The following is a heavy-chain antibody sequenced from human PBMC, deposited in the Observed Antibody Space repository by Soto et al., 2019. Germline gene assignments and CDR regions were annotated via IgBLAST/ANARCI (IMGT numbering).Heavy chain of an antibody. J-gene: IGHJ4*02. CDR1: GFKFSDYS. CDR2: ISTVPDMT. CDR3: AKDRWVTTRSFDF. D-gene: IGHD4-17*01. Sequence: EVQLVESGGGFTQAGGSLRLSCAASGFKFSDYSFNWVRQGPGRGLEWVAFISTVPDMTYYADSVKGRFAISRDNAENSVFLQTNSLRDEDTAVYYCAKDRWVTTRSFDFWGQGTLVAVS. V-gene: IGHV3-48*02.